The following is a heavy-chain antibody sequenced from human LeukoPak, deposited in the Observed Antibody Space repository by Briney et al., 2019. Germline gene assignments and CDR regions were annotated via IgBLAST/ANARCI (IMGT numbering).Heavy chain of an antibody. D-gene: IGHD3-16*02. CDR3: ARLPYRDGVAQDY. Sequence: ASVKVSCKTSGYTFTRYYMQWVRQAPGHGLEWMGIINPISGATDYAQKFQGRATMTRDTSTSTVYMELSSLRSEDTAMYYCARLPYRDGVAQDYWGQGTLVTVSP. J-gene: IGHJ4*02. CDR2: INPISGAT. CDR1: GYTFTRYY. V-gene: IGHV1-46*01.